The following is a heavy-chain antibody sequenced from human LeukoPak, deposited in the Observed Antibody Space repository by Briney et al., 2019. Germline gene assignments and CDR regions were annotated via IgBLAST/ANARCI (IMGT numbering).Heavy chain of an antibody. CDR2: IKSKTDGGTT. CDR3: TTEDYGDYVPDY. CDR1: GFTFSKAW. D-gene: IGHD4-17*01. Sequence: PGGSLRLSCAASGFTFSKAWMSWVRQAPGKGLEWVGQIKSKTDGGTTDYAAPVKGRFTISRDDSKNSLYLLMDSLKTEDTAVYYCTTEDYGDYVPDYWGQGTLVTVSS. V-gene: IGHV3-15*01. J-gene: IGHJ4*02.